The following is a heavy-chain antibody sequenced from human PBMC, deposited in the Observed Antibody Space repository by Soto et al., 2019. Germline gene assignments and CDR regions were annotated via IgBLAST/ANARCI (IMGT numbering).Heavy chain of an antibody. V-gene: IGHV3-66*01. Sequence: GGSLRLSCAASGLTVSSNYMSWVRQAPGRGLKWVSVIYSGGTTYYADSVKGRFTISRDNSKNTLYLQMNSLRAEDTALYYCASDPLNLDAFDIWGQGTMVTVSS. CDR3: ASDPLNLDAFDI. CDR2: IYSGGTT. J-gene: IGHJ3*02. CDR1: GLTVSSNY.